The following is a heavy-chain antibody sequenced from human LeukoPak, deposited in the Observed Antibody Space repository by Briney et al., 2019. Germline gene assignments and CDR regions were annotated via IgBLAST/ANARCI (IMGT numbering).Heavy chain of an antibody. CDR1: GFTFSTYA. Sequence: GGSLRLSCAASGFTFSTYAMSWVRQAPGKGLEWVSGSSGSGGSTYYADSVKGRFTISRDNSKNTLYLQMSSLRAEDTAVYYCAKDRVPDGVWSFDYWGQGSLVIVSS. D-gene: IGHD2-8*02. J-gene: IGHJ4*02. V-gene: IGHV3-23*01. CDR2: SSGSGGST. CDR3: AKDRVPDGVWSFDY.